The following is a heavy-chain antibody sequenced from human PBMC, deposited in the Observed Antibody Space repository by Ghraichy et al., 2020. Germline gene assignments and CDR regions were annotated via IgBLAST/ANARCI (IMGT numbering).Heavy chain of an antibody. V-gene: IGHV4-34*01. CDR2: INHSGST. J-gene: IGHJ4*02. D-gene: IGHD2-15*01. Sequence: SETLSLTCAVYGGSFSGYYWSWIRQPPGKGLEWIGEINHSGSTNYNPSLKSRVTISVDTSKNQFSLKLSSVTAADTAVYYCARIRDMGVGDYWGQGTLVTVSS. CDR1: GGSFSGYY. CDR3: ARIRDMGVGDY.